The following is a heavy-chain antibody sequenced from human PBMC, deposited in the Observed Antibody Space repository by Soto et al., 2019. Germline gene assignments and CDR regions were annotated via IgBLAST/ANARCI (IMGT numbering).Heavy chain of an antibody. CDR3: ARDQGGYGIFDD. Sequence: QVQLVQSGPEVKKPEASVKVSCKTSGYTFTSSDISWVQQAPGQGPEWMGWISGHNGVTNFARNFQDRVTLTIDSSTTTAYMEVRSLSFADTAIYYCARDQGGYGIFDDWGQGTLVTVSS. V-gene: IGHV1-18*04. CDR1: GYTFTSSD. CDR2: ISGHNGVT. J-gene: IGHJ4*02. D-gene: IGHD5-12*01.